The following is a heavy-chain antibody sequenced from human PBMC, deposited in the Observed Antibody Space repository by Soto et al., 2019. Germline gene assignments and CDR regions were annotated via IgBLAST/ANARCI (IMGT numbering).Heavy chain of an antibody. V-gene: IGHV3-30*18. D-gene: IGHD3-10*01. CDR2: ISYDGSNK. J-gene: IGHJ6*02. CDR1: GFTFSSYG. Sequence: PGGSLRLSCAASGFTFSSYGMHWVRQAPGKGLEWVAVISYDGSNKYYADSVKGRFTNSRDNSKNTLYLQMNSLRAEDTAVYYCAKELITMGRGVIPKSDGTDVWCQGTTVNVSS. CDR3: AKELITMGRGVIPKSDGTDV.